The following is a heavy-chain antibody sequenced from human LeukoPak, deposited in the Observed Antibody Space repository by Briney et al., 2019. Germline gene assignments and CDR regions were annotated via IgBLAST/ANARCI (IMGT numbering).Heavy chain of an antibody. D-gene: IGHD3-22*01. CDR3: ARVKGTDYYDSSGYYPHYYYYGMDV. CDR1: GYTFTSYG. CDR2: ISAYNGNT. Sequence: ASVKVSCKASGYTFTSYGISWVRQAPGQGLEWMGWISAYNGNTNYAQKLQGRVTMTTDTSTSTAYMELRSLRSDDTAVYYCARVKGTDYYDSSGYYPHYYYYGMDVWGQGTTVTVSS. J-gene: IGHJ6*02. V-gene: IGHV1-18*01.